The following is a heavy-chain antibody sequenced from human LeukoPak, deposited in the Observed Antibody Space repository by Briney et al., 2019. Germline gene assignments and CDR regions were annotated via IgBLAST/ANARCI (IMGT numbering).Heavy chain of an antibody. CDR3: ARDGGVVISGIELFDY. CDR2: IYTSGST. J-gene: IGHJ4*02. V-gene: IGHV4-4*07. D-gene: IGHD3-22*01. Sequence: SETLSLTCTVSGGSISSYYWSWIRQPAGKGLEWIGRIYTSGSTNYNPSLKSRVTMSVDTSKNQFSLKLSSVTAADTAVYYCARDGGVVISGIELFDYWGQGTLVTVSS. CDR1: GGSISSYY.